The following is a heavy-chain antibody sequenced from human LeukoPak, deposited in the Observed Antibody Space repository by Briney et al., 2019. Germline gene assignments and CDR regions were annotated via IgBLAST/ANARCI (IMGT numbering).Heavy chain of an antibody. V-gene: IGHV7-4-1*02. CDR2: INTNTGNP. Sequence: ASVKVSCKASGYTFTSYAMNWVRQAPGQGLEWMGWINTNTGNPTYAQGFTGRFVFSLDTSVSTAYLQISSLKAEDTAVYYCASGYSSSWYVPYYYYYMDVWGKGTTVTVSS. D-gene: IGHD6-13*01. CDR1: GYTFTSYA. J-gene: IGHJ6*03. CDR3: ASGYSSSWYVPYYYYYMDV.